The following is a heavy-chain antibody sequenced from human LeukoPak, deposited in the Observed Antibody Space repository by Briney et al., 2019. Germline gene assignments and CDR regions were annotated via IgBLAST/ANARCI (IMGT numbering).Heavy chain of an antibody. D-gene: IGHD5-24*01. CDR2: VSYDGSNK. V-gene: IGHV3-30*03. CDR3: ARGEMATTGSAFDI. J-gene: IGHJ3*02. Sequence: GGSLRLSCAASGFTVSRYAMNWVRQAPGKGLEWVAVVSYDGSNKYYADSVKGRFTISRDTSENALYLQLNSLRNEDTAVYYRARGEMATTGSAFDIWGQGTMVTVSS. CDR1: GFTVSRYA.